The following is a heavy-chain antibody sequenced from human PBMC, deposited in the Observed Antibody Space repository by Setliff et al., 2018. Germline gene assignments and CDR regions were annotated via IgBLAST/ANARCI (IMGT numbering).Heavy chain of an antibody. Sequence: GGSLRLSCAASGFIFSTYWMSWVRQAPGKGLEWVASIKQDGSDKYYVDSVKGRFTISRDNAKNSLFLQMNSLRAEDTAIYFCTRFDCTSGVCYSDYWGQGSLVTVSS. CDR2: IKQDGSDK. J-gene: IGHJ4*02. V-gene: IGHV3-7*01. CDR3: TRFDCTSGVCYSDY. CDR1: GFIFSTYW. D-gene: IGHD2-8*01.